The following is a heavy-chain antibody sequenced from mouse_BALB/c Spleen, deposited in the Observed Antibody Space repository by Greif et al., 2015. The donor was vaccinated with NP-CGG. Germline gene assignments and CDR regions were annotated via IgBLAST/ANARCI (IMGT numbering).Heavy chain of an antibody. CDR1: GYSFTGYF. J-gene: IGHJ2*01. Sequence: EVKVVESGPELVKPGASVKISCKASGYSFTGYFMNWVMQSHGKSLEWIGRINPYNGDTFYNQKFKGKATLTVDKSSSTAHMELRSLASEDSAVYYCARWEGHVTGYYFDYWGQGTTLTVSS. V-gene: IGHV1-20*02. CDR2: INPYNGDT. CDR3: ARWEGHVTGYYFDY. D-gene: IGHD2-12*01.